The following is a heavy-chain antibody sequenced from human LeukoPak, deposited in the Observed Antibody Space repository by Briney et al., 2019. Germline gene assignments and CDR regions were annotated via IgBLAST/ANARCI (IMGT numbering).Heavy chain of an antibody. J-gene: IGHJ5*02. V-gene: IGHV3-21*01. CDR1: GFTFSSYS. D-gene: IGHD3-3*01. CDR3: ARDALVLRFMEWLYWFDP. Sequence: GGSLRLSCAASGFTFSSYSMNWVRQAPGKGLEWVSSISSSSSYIYYADSVKGRFTISRDNAKDSLYLQMNSLRAEDTAVYYCARDALVLRFMEWLYWFDPWGQGTLVTVSS. CDR2: ISSSSSYI.